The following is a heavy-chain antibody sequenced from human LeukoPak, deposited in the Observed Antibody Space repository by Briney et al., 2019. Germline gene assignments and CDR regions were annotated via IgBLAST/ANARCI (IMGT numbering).Heavy chain of an antibody. CDR2: ISWNSASL. J-gene: IGHJ4*02. CDR3: AQARKRYCSGATCYYFEY. Sequence: HPGGSLRLSCAASGFTFDEYAMHWVRQAPGKGLEWVSGISWNSASLGYADSVKGRFTISRDNAKNSLYLQMNTLRSEDTALYYCAQARKRYCSGATCYYFEYWGQGTLITVSS. D-gene: IGHD2-15*01. CDR1: GFTFDEYA. V-gene: IGHV3-9*01.